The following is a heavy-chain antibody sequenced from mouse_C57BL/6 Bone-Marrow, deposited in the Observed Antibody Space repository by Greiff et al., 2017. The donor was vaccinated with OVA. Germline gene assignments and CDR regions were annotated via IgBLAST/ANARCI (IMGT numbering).Heavy chain of an antibody. CDR3: TIYYYGSRGY. CDR1: GFNIKDDY. D-gene: IGHD1-1*01. J-gene: IGHJ2*01. CDR2: IDPENGDT. V-gene: IGHV14-4*01. Sequence: DVQLQESGAELVRPGASVKLSCTASGFNIKDDYMHWVKQRPEQGLEWIGWIDPENGDTEYASKFQGKATITADTSSNTAYLQLSSLTSEDTAVYYCTIYYYGSRGYWGQGTTLTVSS.